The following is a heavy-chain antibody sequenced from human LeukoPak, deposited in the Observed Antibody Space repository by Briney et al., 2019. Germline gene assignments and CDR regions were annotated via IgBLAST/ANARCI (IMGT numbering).Heavy chain of an antibody. Sequence: GGSLRLSCAASGFTFSSYWMHWVRQAPGKGLVWVSRIKSDGSGTTYADSVKGRFTISRDNAKNTLYLQMISLRAEDTAVYFCAREFRKPSAGDWGQGTLVTVSS. CDR3: AREFRKPSAGD. J-gene: IGHJ4*02. CDR1: GFTFSSYW. D-gene: IGHD1-14*01. CDR2: IKSDGSGT. V-gene: IGHV3-74*01.